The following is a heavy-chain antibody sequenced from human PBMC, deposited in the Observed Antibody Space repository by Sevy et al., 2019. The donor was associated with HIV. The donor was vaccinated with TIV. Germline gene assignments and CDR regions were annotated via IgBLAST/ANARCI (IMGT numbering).Heavy chain of an antibody. Sequence: GGSLRLSCAVSGFTINTYAMNWVRQAPGKGLEWVSAISGRGSDTYYADSVKGRFTISRDNSKNTLYLQMNRLRAEDTAVYYCAKDLIVVVGEAFHIWGQGTMVTVSS. CDR1: GFTINTYA. CDR3: AKDLIVVVGEAFHI. J-gene: IGHJ3*02. CDR2: ISGRGSDT. D-gene: IGHD3-22*01. V-gene: IGHV3-23*01.